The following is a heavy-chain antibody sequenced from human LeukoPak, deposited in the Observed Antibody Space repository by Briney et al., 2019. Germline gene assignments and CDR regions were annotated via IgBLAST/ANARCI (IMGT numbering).Heavy chain of an antibody. J-gene: IGHJ4*02. D-gene: IGHD6-6*01. CDR3: ARRCRTSSGHFDN. Sequence: QPGGSLRLSCAASGFTFSSYSMTWVRQAPGKGLEWVSAITGSGDFTDYADSVNGRFVISRDQSKNTLHLQMNSLRAEDTAVYFCARRCRTSSGHFDNWGQGTLVTVSS. V-gene: IGHV3-23*01. CDR2: ITGSGDFT. CDR1: GFTFSSYS.